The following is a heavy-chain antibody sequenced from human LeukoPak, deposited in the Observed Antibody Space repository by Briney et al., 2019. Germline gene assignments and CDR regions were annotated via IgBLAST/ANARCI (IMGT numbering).Heavy chain of an antibody. D-gene: IGHD6-19*01. J-gene: IGHJ4*02. V-gene: IGHV3-20*04. CDR1: GFTFDDYG. CDR2: INWNGGST. Sequence: GGSLRLSCAASGFTFDDYGMSWVRQAPGKGPEWVSGINWNGGSTGYADSVKGRFTISRDNAKNSLYLQMNSLRAEDTALYYCARSADSSGWERGSDYWGQGTLVTVSS. CDR3: ARSADSSGWERGSDY.